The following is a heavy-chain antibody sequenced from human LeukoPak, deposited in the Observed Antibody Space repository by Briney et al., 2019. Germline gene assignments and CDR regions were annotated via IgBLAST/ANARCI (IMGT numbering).Heavy chain of an antibody. CDR2: IWYDGSKK. CDR3: ARAHSSSSTFDL. J-gene: IGHJ4*02. Sequence: GGSLRLSCAASGFTFSDYGIHGVRQAPGQGLEWVALIWYDGSKKYYADSVKGRFTISRDNTKNTLYLQLNSLRADDTAVYYCARAHSSSSTFDLWGQGTLVTVSS. CDR1: GFTFSDYG. V-gene: IGHV3-33*01. D-gene: IGHD6-6*01.